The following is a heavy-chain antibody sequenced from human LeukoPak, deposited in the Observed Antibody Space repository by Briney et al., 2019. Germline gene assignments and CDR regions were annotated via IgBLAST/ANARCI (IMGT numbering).Heavy chain of an antibody. CDR1: GFTFSSYG. J-gene: IGHJ4*02. CDR2: IWYDGSNK. V-gene: IGHV3-33*01. Sequence: QPGGSLRLSCAASGFTFSSYGMHWVRQAPGKGLEWVAVIWYDGSNKYYADSVKSRFTISRDNSKNTLYLQMNSLRAEDTAVYYCASFPYERYSSSWLHFDYWGQGTLVTVSS. CDR3: ASFPYERYSSSWLHFDY. D-gene: IGHD6-13*01.